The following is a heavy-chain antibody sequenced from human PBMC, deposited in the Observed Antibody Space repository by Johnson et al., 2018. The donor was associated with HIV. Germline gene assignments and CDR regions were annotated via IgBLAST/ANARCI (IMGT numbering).Heavy chain of an antibody. CDR3: VRGTITVIRGIIAFDL. V-gene: IGHV3-64*01. J-gene: IGHJ3*01. CDR1: GFTFSSYA. CDR2: ISSNGGST. Sequence: VQLVESGGGLVQPGRSLRLSCAASGFTFSSYAMHWVRQAPGKGLEYVSAISSNGGSTYYANSVKGRFTISRDNSKNTLYLQMGSLRGEDTALYYCVRGTITVIRGIIAFDLWGQGTMVTVSS. D-gene: IGHD3-10*01.